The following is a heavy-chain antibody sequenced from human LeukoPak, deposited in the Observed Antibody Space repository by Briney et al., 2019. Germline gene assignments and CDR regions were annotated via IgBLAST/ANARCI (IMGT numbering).Heavy chain of an antibody. D-gene: IGHD2/OR15-2a*01. Sequence: GGSLSLSCSASGFPFSRYAMHWVRQAPGKGLEYVSAISSNGGSTYYADSVKGRFTISRDNSRNTLHLQMSSLRVEDTAVYYCVENSSSGGYFDYWGQVTLVTVSS. V-gene: IGHV3-64D*06. CDR2: ISSNGGST. CDR3: VENSSSGGYFDY. CDR1: GFPFSRYA. J-gene: IGHJ4*02.